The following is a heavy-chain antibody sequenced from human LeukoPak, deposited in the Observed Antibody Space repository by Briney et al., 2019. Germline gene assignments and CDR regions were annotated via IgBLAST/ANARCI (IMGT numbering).Heavy chain of an antibody. V-gene: IGHV4-39*07. Sequence: SETLSLTCTVSGGSISSSSYYWGWIRQPPGKGLEWIGSIYSSGSTYYNPSLKSRVTISVDTSKNQFSLKLISVTAADTAVYYCAREDTPMVTPFDYWGQGTLVTVSS. J-gene: IGHJ4*02. CDR3: AREDTPMVTPFDY. CDR2: IYSSGST. CDR1: GGSISSSSYY. D-gene: IGHD5-18*01.